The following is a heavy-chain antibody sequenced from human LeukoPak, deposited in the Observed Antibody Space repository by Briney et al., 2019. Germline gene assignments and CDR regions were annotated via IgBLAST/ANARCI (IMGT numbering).Heavy chain of an antibody. CDR1: AFTFSSYS. CDR3: ARSGSGYDFDS. Sequence: GGSLRLSCAASAFTFSSYSMNWVRQAPGKGLEWISHISSSSSYIYYADSVQGRFTISRDNAENSLYLQMNRLRDDDTAVYYCARSGSGYDFDSWGQGTLVTVSS. V-gene: IGHV3-48*02. CDR2: ISSSSSYI. J-gene: IGHJ4*02. D-gene: IGHD5-12*01.